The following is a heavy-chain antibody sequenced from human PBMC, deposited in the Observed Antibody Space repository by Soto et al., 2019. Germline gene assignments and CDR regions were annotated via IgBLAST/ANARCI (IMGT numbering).Heavy chain of an antibody. Sequence: EVQLLESGGGLVQPGGSLRLSCAASGFTFSSYAMSWVRQAPGKGLEWVSAISGSGGSTYYADSVKGRFTISRDNSKNTLDMQRTSLSAHDPSVYYCAKDSAISSSWYGGEGDADYNCFDPWGQGTLVTVSS. CDR3: AKDSAISSSWYGGEGDADYNCFDP. J-gene: IGHJ5*02. CDR2: ISGSGGST. V-gene: IGHV3-23*01. D-gene: IGHD6-13*01. CDR1: GFTFSSYA.